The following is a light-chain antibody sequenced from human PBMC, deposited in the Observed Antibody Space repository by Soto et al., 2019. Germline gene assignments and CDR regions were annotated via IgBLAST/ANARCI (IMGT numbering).Light chain of an antibody. CDR3: QSYDATNQV. CDR2: EDN. CDR1: SGSIASNY. V-gene: IGLV6-57*01. Sequence: MLTQPHSVSESPGKTVLISCTRSSGSIASNYVQWYQQRPGSSPTTVIYEDNQRPSGVPDRFSGSIDSSSNSASLTISGLETEDEADYFCQSYDATNQVFGGGTKLTVL. J-gene: IGLJ3*02.